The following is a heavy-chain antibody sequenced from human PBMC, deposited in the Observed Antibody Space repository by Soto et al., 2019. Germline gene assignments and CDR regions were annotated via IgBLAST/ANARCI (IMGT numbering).Heavy chain of an antibody. CDR1: GGSIRSYD. CDR2: IYNSGST. D-gene: IGHD6-13*01. V-gene: IGHV4-59*08. J-gene: IGHJ4*02. Sequence: SETLALSGTVCGGSIRSYDGSWIRQHPGKGLEWIGYIYNSGSTNYNPSLKSRVTISVDTSKNQFSLKLSSVTAADTAVYYCARGSTGYSSSWYRYWGQGTLVTVSS. CDR3: ARGSTGYSSSWYRY.